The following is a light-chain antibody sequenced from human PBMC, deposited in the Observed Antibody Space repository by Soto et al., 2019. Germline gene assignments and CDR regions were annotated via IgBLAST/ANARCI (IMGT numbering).Light chain of an antibody. CDR1: SGSIASNY. CDR2: EDN. J-gene: IGLJ1*01. Sequence: NFMLTQPHSVSESPGKTVTISCTRSSGSIASNYVQWYQQRPGSAPTTVIYEDNQRPSGVPDRFSGSIDSSSNSASLTISGLKTEDEADYYCQSYDSSKRGVFGTGTKVTGL. CDR3: QSYDSSKRGV. V-gene: IGLV6-57*03.